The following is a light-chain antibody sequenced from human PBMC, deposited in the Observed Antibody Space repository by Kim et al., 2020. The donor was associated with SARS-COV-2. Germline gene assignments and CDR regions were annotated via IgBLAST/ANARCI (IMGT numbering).Light chain of an antibody. CDR1: ENNGTW. CDR3: QHYNRFPYT. CDR2: LAS. V-gene: IGKV1-5*03. Sequence: SASVGDRVTITCRDSENNGTWLAWYQQKPGRAPSLLIYLASTLESGVPSRFSGTGSGTEFSLRITSLQPDDFATYYCQHYNRFPYTFGQGTKLEIK. J-gene: IGKJ2*01.